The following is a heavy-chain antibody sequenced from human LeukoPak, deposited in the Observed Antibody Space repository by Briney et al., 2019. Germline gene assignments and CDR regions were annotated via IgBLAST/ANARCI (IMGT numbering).Heavy chain of an antibody. V-gene: IGHV3-53*01. CDR3: AKDPPSSVTSFDY. J-gene: IGHJ4*02. D-gene: IGHD2-21*02. CDR1: GFTVSSNY. Sequence: EPGGSLRLSCAASGFTVSSNYMSWVRQAPGKGLEWVSVIYSGGSTYYADSVKGRFTISRDNSKNTLYLQMNSLRAEDTAVYYCAKDPPSSVTSFDYWGQGTLVTVSS. CDR2: IYSGGST.